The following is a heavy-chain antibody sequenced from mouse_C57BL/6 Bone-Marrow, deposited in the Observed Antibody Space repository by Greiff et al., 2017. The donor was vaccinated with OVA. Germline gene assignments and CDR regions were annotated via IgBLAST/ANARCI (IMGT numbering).Heavy chain of an antibody. CDR3: ARVGDGYYYFDY. CDR2: ISDGGSYT. V-gene: IGHV5-4*03. J-gene: IGHJ2*01. CDR1: GFTFSSYA. Sequence: EVMLVESGGGLVKPGGSLKLSCAASGFTFSSYAMSWVRQTPEKRLEWVATISDGGSYTYYPDNVKGRFTISRDNAKNNLYLQMSHLKSEDTAMYYCARVGDGYYYFDYWGKGTTLTVSS. D-gene: IGHD2-3*01.